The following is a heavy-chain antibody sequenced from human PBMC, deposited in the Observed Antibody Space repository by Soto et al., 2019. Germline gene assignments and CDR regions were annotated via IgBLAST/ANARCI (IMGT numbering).Heavy chain of an antibody. CDR1: GYSFTSYW. J-gene: IGHJ6*02. V-gene: IGHV5-10-1*01. CDR3: ARGATDCSSTSCYYYGMDV. D-gene: IGHD2-2*01. Sequence: PGESLKISCKGSGYSFTSYWISWVRQMPGKGLEWMGRIDPSDSYTNYSPSFQGHVTISADKSISTAYLQWSSLKASDTAMYYCARGATDCSSTSCYYYGMDVWGQGTTVTGSS. CDR2: IDPSDSYT.